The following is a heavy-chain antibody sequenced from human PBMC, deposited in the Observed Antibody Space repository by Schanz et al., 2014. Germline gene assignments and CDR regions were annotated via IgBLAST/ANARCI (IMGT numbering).Heavy chain of an antibody. V-gene: IGHV3-48*01. J-gene: IGHJ3*02. D-gene: IGHD3-10*01. Sequence: EVQLVESGGGLVQPGGSLRLSCAASGFTFSSYWMHWVRQVPGKGLEWVSYVSRSTPDIYYADSVKGRITISRDNSKISLYLQMNSLRAEDAAVYDCAKGRSGELRAFDIWGRGTMVTVSS. CDR1: GFTFSSYW. CDR2: VSRSTPDI. CDR3: AKGRSGELRAFDI.